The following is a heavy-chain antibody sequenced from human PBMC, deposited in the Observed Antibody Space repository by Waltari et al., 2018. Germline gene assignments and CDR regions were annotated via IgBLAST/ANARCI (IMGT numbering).Heavy chain of an antibody. CDR2: INHSGST. Sequence: QVQLQQWGAGLLTPSETLSLTCAVSGGPFSGYSSSWNRQPPGKGLEWIGEINHSGSTNYNPSLKSRVTISVDTSKNQFSLKLSSVTAADTAVYYCARTGGLSLDYWGQGTLVTVSS. CDR3: ARTGGLSLDY. J-gene: IGHJ4*02. CDR1: GGPFSGYS. D-gene: IGHD3-16*02. V-gene: IGHV4-34*01.